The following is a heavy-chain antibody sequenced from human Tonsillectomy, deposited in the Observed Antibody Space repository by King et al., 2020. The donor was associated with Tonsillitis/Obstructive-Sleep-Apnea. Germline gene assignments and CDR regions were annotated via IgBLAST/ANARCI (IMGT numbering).Heavy chain of an antibody. CDR3: ARSSTTGTTDWFDP. D-gene: IGHD1-1*01. CDR2: IDYSGST. Sequence: QLQESGPGLVKPSETLSLTCTVSGGSISSSSYYWGWIRQPPGKGLEWIGSIDYSGSTYYNPSLKSRVTISVDTSKNQFSLKLSSVTAADTAVYYCARSSTTGTTDWFDPWGQGTLVTVSS. J-gene: IGHJ5*02. V-gene: IGHV4-39*01. CDR1: GGSISSSSYY.